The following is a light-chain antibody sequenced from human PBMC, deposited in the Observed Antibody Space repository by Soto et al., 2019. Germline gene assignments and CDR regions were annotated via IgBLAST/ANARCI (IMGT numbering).Light chain of an antibody. J-gene: IGKJ4*01. CDR2: GAS. V-gene: IGKV3-20*01. CDR1: QSVRSNY. Sequence: EIVLTQSPGTLSVFIGERATLSCRASQSVRSNYLAWYQQRHGQAPGLLITGASSRATGIPDRFSGSGSGTDFTLSISRLEPEDFAVYYCQQYGSPPLTFGGGTKVEIK. CDR3: QQYGSPPLT.